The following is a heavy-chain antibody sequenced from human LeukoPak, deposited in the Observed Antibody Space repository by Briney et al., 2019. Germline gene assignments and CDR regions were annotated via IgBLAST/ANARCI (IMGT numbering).Heavy chain of an antibody. D-gene: IGHD3-3*01. CDR2: ISGSGGST. Sequence: GGSLRLSCAASGFTFSSYAMSWVRQAPGKGLEWVSAISGSGGSTDYADSVRGRFTISRDNSKNTLYLQMNSLRAEDTAVYYCAKKRQGLEWLLPYYFDYWGQGTLVTVSS. CDR1: GFTFSSYA. V-gene: IGHV3-23*01. CDR3: AKKRQGLEWLLPYYFDY. J-gene: IGHJ4*02.